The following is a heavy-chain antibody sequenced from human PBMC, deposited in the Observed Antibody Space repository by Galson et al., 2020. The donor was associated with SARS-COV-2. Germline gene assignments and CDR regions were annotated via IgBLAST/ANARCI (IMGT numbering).Heavy chain of an antibody. CDR3: AICPRGPYSSSWYVQDY. J-gene: IGHJ4*02. Sequence: GEPLKISCAASGFTFSSYAMSWVRQAPGKGLAWVSGISGSGASTYYADSVKGRFTISRDNSKNTLYLQMNSLRAEDTAVYYCAICPRGPYSSSWYVQDYWGQGTLVTVSS. CDR1: GFTFSSYA. CDR2: ISGSGAST. D-gene: IGHD6-13*01. V-gene: IGHV3-23*01.